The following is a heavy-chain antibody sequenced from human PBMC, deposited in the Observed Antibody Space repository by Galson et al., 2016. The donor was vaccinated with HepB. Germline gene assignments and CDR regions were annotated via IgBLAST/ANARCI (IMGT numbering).Heavy chain of an antibody. D-gene: IGHD6-25*01. V-gene: IGHV3-30*04. Sequence: SLRLSCAASGFTFSTYAINWVRQAPGKGLEWVALVSYDGSNKYYAESVKGRFTISRDNSKNTLYLQMNSLRAEDTAVYYCARAPSPSAVPRGSWGQGTLVTVSS. CDR2: VSYDGSNK. CDR3: ARAPSPSAVPRGS. J-gene: IGHJ5*02. CDR1: GFTFSTYA.